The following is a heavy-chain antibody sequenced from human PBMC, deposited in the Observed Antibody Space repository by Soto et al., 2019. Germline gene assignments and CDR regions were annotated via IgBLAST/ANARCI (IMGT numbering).Heavy chain of an antibody. Sequence: ASVKVSCKASGYTFTSYGISRVRQAPGQGLEWMGWISAYNGNTNYAQKLQGRVTMTTDTSTSTAYMELRSLRSDDTAVYYCARDFRRSWSGYNAFDYWGQGTLVTVSS. D-gene: IGHD3-3*01. J-gene: IGHJ4*02. V-gene: IGHV1-18*01. CDR2: ISAYNGNT. CDR1: GYTFTSYG. CDR3: ARDFRRSWSGYNAFDY.